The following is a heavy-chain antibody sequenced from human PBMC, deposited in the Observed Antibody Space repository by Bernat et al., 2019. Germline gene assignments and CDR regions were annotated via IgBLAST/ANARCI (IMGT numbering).Heavy chain of an antibody. CDR1: GYTFTGYY. CDR2: INPNSGGT. CDR3: ARGGGMATVHFDY. V-gene: IGHV1-2*04. D-gene: IGHD5-24*01. Sequence: QVQLVQSGAEVKKPGASVKVSCKASGYTFTGYYMHWVRQAPGQGLEWMGWINPNSGGTNYAQKFPGWATITGDASISTAYMELGRLRSDDTAVYYCARGGGMATVHFDYWGQGTLVTVSS. J-gene: IGHJ4*02.